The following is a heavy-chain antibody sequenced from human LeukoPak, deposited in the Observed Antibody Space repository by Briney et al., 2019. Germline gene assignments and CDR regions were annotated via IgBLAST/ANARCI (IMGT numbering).Heavy chain of an antibody. CDR3: AKDYGLQWLVNIDY. Sequence: GGSLRLSCAASGFRFSDYTMNWVRQAPGKGLEWVSYISSSSSTIYYADSVKGRFTISRDNSKNTLYLQMNSLRAEDTAVYYCAKDYGLQWLVNIDYWGQGTLVTVSS. CDR1: GFRFSDYT. CDR2: ISSSSSTI. J-gene: IGHJ4*02. D-gene: IGHD6-19*01. V-gene: IGHV3-48*01.